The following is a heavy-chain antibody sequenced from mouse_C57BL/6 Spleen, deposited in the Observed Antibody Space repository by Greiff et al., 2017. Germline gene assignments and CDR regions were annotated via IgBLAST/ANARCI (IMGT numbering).Heavy chain of an antibody. Sequence: EVQLQQSGAELVRPGASVKLSCTASGFNIKDYYMHWVKQRPEQGLEWIGRIDPEDGYTEYAPKFQGKATMTADTSANTADRQLSSLTSEDTAVYYCTTYDYDGYFDDGGQGTTLTVSS. D-gene: IGHD2-4*01. CDR2: IDPEDGYT. V-gene: IGHV14-1*01. CDR1: GFNIKDYY. CDR3: TTYDYDGYFDD. J-gene: IGHJ2*01.